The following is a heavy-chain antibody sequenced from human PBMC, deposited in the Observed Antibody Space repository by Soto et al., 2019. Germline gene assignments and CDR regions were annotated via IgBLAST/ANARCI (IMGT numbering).Heavy chain of an antibody. D-gene: IGHD3-9*01. J-gene: IGHJ4*02. CDR2: IYYSGST. CDR1: GGSISSGDYY. Sequence: PSETLSLTCTVSGGSISSGDYYWSWIRQPPGKGLEWIGYIYYSGSTYYNPSLKSRVTISVDTSKNQFSLKLSSVTAADTAVYYCASTFDILTGFDYWGQGTLVTVSS. CDR3: ASTFDILTGFDY. V-gene: IGHV4-30-4*01.